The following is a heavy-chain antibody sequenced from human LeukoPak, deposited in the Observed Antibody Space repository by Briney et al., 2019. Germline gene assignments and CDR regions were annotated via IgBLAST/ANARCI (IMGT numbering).Heavy chain of an antibody. V-gene: IGHV1-69*13. CDR2: IIPIFGTA. CDR3: ASRPGYYDSSGYFDY. J-gene: IGHJ4*02. D-gene: IGHD3-22*01. CDR1: GGTFSSYA. Sequence: SVKVSCKASGGTFSSYAISWVRQAPGQGLEWMGGIIPIFGTANYAQKFQGGVTITADESTSTAYMELSSLRSEDTAVYYCASRPGYYDSSGYFDYWGQGTLVTVSS.